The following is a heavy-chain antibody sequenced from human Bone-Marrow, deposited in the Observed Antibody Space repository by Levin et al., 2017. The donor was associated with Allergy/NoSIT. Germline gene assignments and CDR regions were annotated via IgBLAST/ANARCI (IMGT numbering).Heavy chain of an antibody. V-gene: IGHV3-21*01. CDR1: GFTFSSYS. Sequence: HGESLKISCAASGFTFSSYSMNWVRQAPGKGLEWVSSISSSSSYIYYADSVKGRFTISRDNAKNSLYLQMNSLRAEDTAVYYCASMGKTGTRWFDPWGQGTLVTVSS. CDR2: ISSSSSYI. J-gene: IGHJ5*02. CDR3: ASMGKTGTRWFDP. D-gene: IGHD1-1*01.